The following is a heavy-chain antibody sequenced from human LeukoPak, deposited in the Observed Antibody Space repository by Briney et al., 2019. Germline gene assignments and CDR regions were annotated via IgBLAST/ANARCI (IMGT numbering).Heavy chain of an antibody. Sequence: ASVKVSCKASGYTFTSYYMHWVRQAPGQGLEWMGTINPSGGSTSYAQKFQGRVTMTRDTSTSTVYMELSSLRSEDTAVYYCARALYCSGGSCDNRAFDIWGQGTMVTVSS. V-gene: IGHV1-46*01. CDR1: GYTFTSYY. CDR2: INPSGGST. J-gene: IGHJ3*02. D-gene: IGHD2-15*01. CDR3: ARALYCSGGSCDNRAFDI.